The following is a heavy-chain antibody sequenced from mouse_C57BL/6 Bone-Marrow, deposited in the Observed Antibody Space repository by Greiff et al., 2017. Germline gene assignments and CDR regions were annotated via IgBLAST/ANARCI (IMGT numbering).Heavy chain of an antibody. CDR3: ARRVGWLLRLYYAMDY. Sequence: QVQLQQSGAELARPGASVKLSCKASGYTFTSYGISWVKQRTGQGLEWIGEFYPRSGSTYYNEKFKVKATLTADKSSRTSSLELRILTSEDSAVYFCARRVGWLLRLYYAMDYWGQGTSVTVSS. J-gene: IGHJ4*01. V-gene: IGHV1-81*01. D-gene: IGHD2-3*01. CDR1: GYTFTSYG. CDR2: FYPRSGST.